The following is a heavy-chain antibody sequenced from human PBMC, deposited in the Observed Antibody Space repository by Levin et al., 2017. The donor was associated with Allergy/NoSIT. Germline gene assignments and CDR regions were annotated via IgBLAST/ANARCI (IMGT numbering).Heavy chain of an antibody. J-gene: IGHJ3*02. Sequence: KASETLSLTCGVSGGSIISGAYSWSWIRQPPGKGLEWIGYIFHNGSTNYNPSLKSRVAMSVDRSKNQFSLRLSSVTAADTAIYYCARNILRTMNRGLIITGAFDIWGQGAMVTVSS. D-gene: IGHD3-10*01. V-gene: IGHV4-30-2*01. CDR2: IFHNGST. CDR3: ARNILRTMNRGLIITGAFDI. CDR1: GGSIISGAYS.